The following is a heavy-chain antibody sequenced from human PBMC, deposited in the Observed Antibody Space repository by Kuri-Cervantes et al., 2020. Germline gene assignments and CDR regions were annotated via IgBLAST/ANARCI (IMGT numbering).Heavy chain of an antibody. CDR2: INPNSGGT. D-gene: IGHD6-19*01. CDR3: ARDIPGQWLVFEL. V-gene: IGHV1-2*04. CDR1: GYTFTGYY. J-gene: IGHJ4*02. Sequence: ASVKVSCKASGYTFTGYYMHWVRQAPGQGLEWMGWINPNSGGTNYAQKFQGWVTMTTDTSTSTAYMELRSLRSDDTAVYYCARDIPGQWLVFELWGQGTLVTVSS.